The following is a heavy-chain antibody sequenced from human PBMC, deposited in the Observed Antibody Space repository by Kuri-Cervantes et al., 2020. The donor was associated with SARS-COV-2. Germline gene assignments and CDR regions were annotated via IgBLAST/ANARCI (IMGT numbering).Heavy chain of an antibody. CDR3: ARGPTGGYDFWSGYETNFDY. CDR2: INHSGST. D-gene: IGHD3-3*01. Sequence: GSLRLSCTVSGGSISSSSYYWSWIRQPPGKGLEWIGEINHSGSTNYNPSLKSRVTISVDTSKNQFSLKLSSVTAADTAVYYCARGPTGGYDFWSGYETNFDYWGQGTLVTVSS. J-gene: IGHJ4*02. CDR1: GGSISSSSYY. V-gene: IGHV4-39*01.